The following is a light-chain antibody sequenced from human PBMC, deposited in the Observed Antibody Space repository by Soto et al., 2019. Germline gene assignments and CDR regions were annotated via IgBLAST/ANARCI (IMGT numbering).Light chain of an antibody. J-gene: IGLJ3*02. CDR3: SSYTNTAALAV. V-gene: IGLV2-14*01. CDR1: SGDIGSYTY. CDR2: EVT. Sequence: QSALTQPASVSGSPGQSITISCTGTSGDIGSYTYVSWYQQYPGKAPKLLISEVTNRPSGVSNRFSGSKSGNTASLTISGLQAEDEAHYYCSSYTNTAALAVFGEGTKLTVL.